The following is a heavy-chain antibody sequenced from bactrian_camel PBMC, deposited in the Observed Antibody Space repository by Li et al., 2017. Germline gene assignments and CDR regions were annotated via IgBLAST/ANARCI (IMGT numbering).Heavy chain of an antibody. V-gene: IGHV3S40*01. D-gene: IGHD3*01. CDR2: IYIPGGHT. CDR3: AADQYAFGLGNAYRY. J-gene: IGHJ4*01. Sequence: VQLVESGGGSVQAGGSLRLSCEARGYSRRSGTMAWFRQAPGKPREGVAAIYIPGGHTRYADSVKDRFTISQDNAKNTVYLQMNSLKPEDTAMYYCAADQYAFGLGNAYRYWGQGTQVTVS. CDR1: GYSRRSGT.